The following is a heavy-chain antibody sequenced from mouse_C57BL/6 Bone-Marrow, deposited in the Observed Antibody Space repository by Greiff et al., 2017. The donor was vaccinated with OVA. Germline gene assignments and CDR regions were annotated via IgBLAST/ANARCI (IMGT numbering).Heavy chain of an antibody. J-gene: IGHJ4*01. CDR2: IDPETGGT. D-gene: IGHD2-2*01. CDR1: GYTFTDYE. Sequence: QVQLQQSGAELVRPGASVTLSCKASGYTFTDYEMHWVKQTPVHGLEWIGAIDPETGGTAYNQKFKGKAILTADTSSSTAYMELRSLTSEDSAVYYCTRSTMVTTRAMDYWGQGTSVTVSS. V-gene: IGHV1-15*01. CDR3: TRSTMVTTRAMDY.